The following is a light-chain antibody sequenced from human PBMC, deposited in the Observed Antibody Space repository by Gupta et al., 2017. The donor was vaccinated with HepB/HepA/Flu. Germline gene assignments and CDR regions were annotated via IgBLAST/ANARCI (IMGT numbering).Light chain of an antibody. Sequence: YVLTQPPSVSVAPGTAASLTGGGRNIGSKKVHWYQQKPGQAPILVVDDERDRHSGIPERFSGSKSGSTATLTISRVEAGDEADYYCHVWDSDVDREEFGGGTKLTVL. CDR2: DER. V-gene: IGLV3-21*03. CDR3: HVWDSDVDREE. CDR1: NIGSKK. J-gene: IGLJ3*02.